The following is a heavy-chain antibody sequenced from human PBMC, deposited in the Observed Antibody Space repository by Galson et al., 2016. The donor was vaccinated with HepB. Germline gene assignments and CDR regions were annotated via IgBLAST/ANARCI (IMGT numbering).Heavy chain of an antibody. D-gene: IGHD3-10*01. V-gene: IGHV1-18*01. CDR3: ARDSWFYGSGNYYPFDY. CDR2: ISAYNGNT. Sequence: SCKASGYSFSSYGVSWVRQAPGQGLEWMGWISAYNGNTEYAQDVQDRVTMSTDAFTSTAYMELRSLRSDDTALYYCARDSWFYGSGNYYPFDYWGQGTLITVSS. CDR1: GYSFSSYG. J-gene: IGHJ4*02.